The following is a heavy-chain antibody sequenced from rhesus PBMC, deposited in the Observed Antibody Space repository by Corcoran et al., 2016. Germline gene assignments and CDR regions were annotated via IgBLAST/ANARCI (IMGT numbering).Heavy chain of an antibody. J-gene: IGHJ4*01. CDR3: ARDTSSWSIDY. D-gene: IGHD6-13*01. Sequence: QVQLQESGPGLVKPSETLSLTCAVSGGSISSGYYYWSWIRQPPGKGLEWIGYITYSGSTSYTPSLKSRVTISRDTSKNQFSLKLSSVTAADTAVYYCARDTSSWSIDYWGQGVLVTVSS. V-gene: IGHV4-122*02. CDR1: GGSISSGYYY. CDR2: ITYSGST.